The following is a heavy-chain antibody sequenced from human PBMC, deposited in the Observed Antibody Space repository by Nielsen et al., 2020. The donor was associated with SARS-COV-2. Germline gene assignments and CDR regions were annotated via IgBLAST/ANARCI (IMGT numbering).Heavy chain of an antibody. CDR2: IIPIFGTA. CDR1: GGTFSSYA. V-gene: IGHV1-69*06. D-gene: IGHD3-22*01. J-gene: IGHJ4*02. CDR3: AGYDSSGYYLRY. Sequence: SVKVSCKASGGTFSSYAISWVRQAPGQGLEWMGGIIPIFGTANYAQKFQGRVTITADKSTSTAYMELSSLRSEDTAVYYCAGYDSSGYYLRYWGQGTLVTVSS.